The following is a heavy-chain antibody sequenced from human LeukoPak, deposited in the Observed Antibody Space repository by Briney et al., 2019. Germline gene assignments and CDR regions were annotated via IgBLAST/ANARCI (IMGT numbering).Heavy chain of an antibody. Sequence: GGSLRLSCAASGFTFSSYAMSWVRQAPGKGLEWVSAISSSGGSTYYADFVKGRFTISRDNSKNTLYLQMNSLRAEDTALYYCAKGGDSSGYYSLDYWGQGTLVTVSS. CDR3: AKGGDSSGYYSLDY. CDR2: ISSSGGST. V-gene: IGHV3-23*01. J-gene: IGHJ4*02. D-gene: IGHD3-22*01. CDR1: GFTFSSYA.